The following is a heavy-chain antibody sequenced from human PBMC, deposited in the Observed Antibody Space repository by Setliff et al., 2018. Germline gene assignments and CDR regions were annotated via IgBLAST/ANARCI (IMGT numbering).Heavy chain of an antibody. CDR1: GFTISYYA. Sequence: GGSLRLSCAASGFTISYYAIHWVRQAPGKGLEWVAVSRYAENYQYYADSVKGRFTISRDNSENTLYLQMNSLRPDDTAVYYCARTCSGSGCYAGLESWGQGTPVTSPQ. CDR2: SRYAENYQ. J-gene: IGHJ4*02. D-gene: IGHD2-15*01. CDR3: ARTCSGSGCYAGLES. V-gene: IGHV3-30-3*01.